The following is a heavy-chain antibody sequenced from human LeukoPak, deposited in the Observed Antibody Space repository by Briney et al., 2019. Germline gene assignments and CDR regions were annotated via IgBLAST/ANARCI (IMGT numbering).Heavy chain of an antibody. CDR1: GFTFSSYA. V-gene: IGHV3-30*04. CDR3: AKGPYSSGWYYFDY. D-gene: IGHD6-19*01. J-gene: IGHJ4*02. Sequence: GGSLRLSCAASGFTFSSYAMHWVRQAPGKGLEWVAVISYDGSNKYYADSVKGRFTISRDNSKNTLYLQMNSLRAEDTAVYYCAKGPYSSGWYYFDYWGQGTLVTVSS. CDR2: ISYDGSNK.